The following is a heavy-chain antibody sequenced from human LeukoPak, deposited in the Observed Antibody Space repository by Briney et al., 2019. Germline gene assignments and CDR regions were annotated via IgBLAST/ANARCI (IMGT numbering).Heavy chain of an antibody. D-gene: IGHD4-11*01. CDR2: ISSSSYI. CDR3: ARTKRVTPFVY. J-gene: IGHJ4*02. CDR1: GFTFSSYS. V-gene: IGHV3-21*01. Sequence: GGSLRLSCAASGFTFSSYSMNWVRQAPGKGLEWVSSISSSSYIYYADSVKGRFTISRDNAKNSLYLQMNSLRAEDTAVYYCARTKRVTPFVYWGQGTLVTVSS.